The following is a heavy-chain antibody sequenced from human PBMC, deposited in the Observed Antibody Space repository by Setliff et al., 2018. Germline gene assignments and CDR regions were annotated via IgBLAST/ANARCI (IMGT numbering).Heavy chain of an antibody. D-gene: IGHD2-15*01. V-gene: IGHV4-61*09. CDR2: IYTSWST. Sequence: SETLSLTCTVSGDSISSRRNYLGWFRKPAGKELEWIGQIYTSWSTNYNPSLTSRVAISLDKSKKQCSLKLTSVTAADTAVYYCARMSGLLYMDVWGKGTTVTVSS. J-gene: IGHJ6*03. CDR3: ARMSGLLYMDV. CDR1: GDSISSRRNY.